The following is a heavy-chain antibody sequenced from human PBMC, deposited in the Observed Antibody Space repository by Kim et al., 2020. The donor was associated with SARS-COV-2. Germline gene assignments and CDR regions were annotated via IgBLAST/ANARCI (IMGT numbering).Heavy chain of an antibody. V-gene: IGHV3-23*01. D-gene: IGHD6-13*01. CDR3: AKDTSSWPGTWFDP. Sequence: NADSVKGRVIISRDNSKNTLSLPMNSRRAEDTAIYYCAKDTSSWPGTWFDPWGQGILVTVSS. J-gene: IGHJ5*02.